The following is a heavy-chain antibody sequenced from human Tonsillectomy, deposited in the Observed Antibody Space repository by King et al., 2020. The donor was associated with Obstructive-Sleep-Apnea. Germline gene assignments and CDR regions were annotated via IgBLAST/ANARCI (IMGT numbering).Heavy chain of an antibody. CDR1: GFTFSSYG. J-gene: IGHJ6*02. CDR3: ANVCGSSGYDPYFYYYALDV. Sequence: VQLVESGGGVVQPGRSLRLSCAASGFTFSSYGMHWVRQAPGKGLEGVAVISYDGSNKYYADSVKGRFTISRDNSKNTLFLQMNSLRTGDTAVYYCANVCGSSGYDPYFYYYALDVWGQGTTVTVSS. CDR2: ISYDGSNK. V-gene: IGHV3-30*18. D-gene: IGHD5-12*01.